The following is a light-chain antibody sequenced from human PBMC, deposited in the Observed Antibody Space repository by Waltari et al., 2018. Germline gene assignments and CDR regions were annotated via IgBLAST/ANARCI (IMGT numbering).Light chain of an antibody. Sequence: EIVLTQSPGTASLSPGERVTLSCRASQSVGSSSLVWYQQKPGQAPRLVIYRASRRATGIPDRFSGSGSGTDFSLTISRLEPEDFAVYYCQQHGTLPATFGQGTKWKSN. J-gene: IGKJ1*01. CDR2: RAS. CDR1: QSVGSSS. V-gene: IGKV3-20*01. CDR3: QQHGTLPAT.